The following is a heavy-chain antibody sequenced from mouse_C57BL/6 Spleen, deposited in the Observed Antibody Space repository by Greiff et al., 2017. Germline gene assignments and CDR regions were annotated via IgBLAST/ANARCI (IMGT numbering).Heavy chain of an antibody. V-gene: IGHV5-17*01. CDR3: ARASLYYYGLAMDY. CDR2: ISSGSSTI. Sequence: EVQVVESGGGLVKPGGSLKLSCAASGFTFSDYGMHWVRQAPEKGLEWVAYISSGSSTIYYADTVKGRFTISRDNAKNTLFLQMTSLRSEDTAMYYCARASLYYYGLAMDYWSQGTSVTVSS. J-gene: IGHJ4*01. CDR1: GFTFSDYG. D-gene: IGHD1-1*01.